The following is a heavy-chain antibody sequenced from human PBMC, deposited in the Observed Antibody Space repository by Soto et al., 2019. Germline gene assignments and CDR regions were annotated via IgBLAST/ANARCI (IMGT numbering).Heavy chain of an antibody. CDR1: GDSISSRTYH. CDR3: VTVKIGSSGGWVPFDD. J-gene: IGHJ5*02. CDR2: IYSSGSN. D-gene: IGHD2-15*01. V-gene: IGHV4-39*01. Sequence: QLQLQGSGPGLVKPSETLSLTCSVSGDSISSRTYHWGWIRQSPGKGLEWIGDIYSSGSNHYNASLNRLATISADTSKSHPSLKLSPVTAADTAGYYWVTVKIGSSGGWVPFDDWGQGSPVTVSP.